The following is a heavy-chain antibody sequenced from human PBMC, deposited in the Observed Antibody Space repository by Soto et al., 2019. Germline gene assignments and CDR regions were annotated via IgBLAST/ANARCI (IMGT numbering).Heavy chain of an antibody. CDR3: ARDENLVRGVPFES. V-gene: IGHV3-21*01. D-gene: IGHD3-10*01. CDR1: GFTFSSFA. Sequence: PGGSLRLSCAASGFTFSSFAMHWVRQAPGRGLEWVSCITGRGTFYADSVKGRFTISRDNAKNTLYLQMSSLRAEDTAVYYCARDENLVRGVPFESWGPGTLVTVSS. CDR2: ITGRGTF. J-gene: IGHJ4*02.